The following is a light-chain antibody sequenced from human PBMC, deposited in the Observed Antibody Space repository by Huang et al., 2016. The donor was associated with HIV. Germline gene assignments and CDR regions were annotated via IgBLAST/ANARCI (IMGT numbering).Light chain of an antibody. CDR3: QQYYNTPLT. V-gene: IGKV4-1*01. CDR1: QSVLYNSNKKNY. J-gene: IGKJ4*01. Sequence: DIVMTQSPEFLALSLCERATINCKSSQSVLYNSNKKNYLAWYKQKPGQPPELLIKWASTRESGVPDRFSGSGSGTDFTLTISGLQTEDVGVYYCQQYYNTPLTFGGGTKVEIK. CDR2: WAS.